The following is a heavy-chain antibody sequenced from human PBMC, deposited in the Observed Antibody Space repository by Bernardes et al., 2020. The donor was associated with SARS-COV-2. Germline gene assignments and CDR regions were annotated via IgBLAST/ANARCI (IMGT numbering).Heavy chain of an antibody. Sequence: ASVKVSCTASGYTFSDYYTHWLRQAPGQGLAWMGWISPKSGATNHAQKFQGRVTMTRDTSISTDYMELSRLRSDDTAVYYCARTFYYDRGGDSVFDLWGQGTPVTVSS. CDR2: ISPKSGAT. D-gene: IGHD2-21*01. V-gene: IGHV1-2*02. J-gene: IGHJ4*02. CDR3: ARTFYYDRGGDSVFDL. CDR1: GYTFSDYY.